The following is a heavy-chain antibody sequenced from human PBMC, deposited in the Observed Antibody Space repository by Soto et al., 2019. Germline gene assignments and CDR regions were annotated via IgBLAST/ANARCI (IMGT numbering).Heavy chain of an antibody. Sequence: QVQMVESGGGVVQPGRSLRLSCAASRLTLSNYVMHWVRQAPGKGLEWVVGISYDGSNTYYADSVTGLFTVSRDNSKNTLFLQMNSLRPEDTAVYYCAGGDYYYGLDVWGQGTTVTVS. V-gene: IGHV3-30*03. CDR3: AGGDYYYGLDV. CDR1: RLTLSNYV. CDR2: ISYDGSNT. J-gene: IGHJ6*02.